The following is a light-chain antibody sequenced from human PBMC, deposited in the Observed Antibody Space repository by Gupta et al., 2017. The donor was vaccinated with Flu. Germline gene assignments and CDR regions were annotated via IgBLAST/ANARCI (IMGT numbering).Light chain of an antibody. CDR3: TRGTHPWT. V-gene: IGKV2-30*01. J-gene: IGKJ2*02. CDR2: EVS. CDR1: QSLVYKNGITY. Sequence: VTLGQAASISCRSSQSLVYKNGITYLNWFQQRPGQSPRRLIYEVSKRDYGVPDRFSGSGSVTDFTLKSSRGEAEDVGVYYCTRGTHPWTFGQGTMLEI.